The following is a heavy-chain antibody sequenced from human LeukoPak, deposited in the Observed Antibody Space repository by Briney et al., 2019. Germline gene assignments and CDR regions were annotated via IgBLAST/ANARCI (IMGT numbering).Heavy chain of an antibody. J-gene: IGHJ5*02. D-gene: IGHD6-13*01. CDR1: GGTFSTYA. Sequence: ASVTVSCKASGGTFSTYAIIWVRQAPGQGLEWMGGIIPMLGATNYAQKFQGRVTLTADETTATAYMELSSLRYEDTAFYYCARVGRGDSSSWYGGYWFDPWGQGTLVTVSS. CDR2: IIPMLGAT. V-gene: IGHV1-69*13. CDR3: ARVGRGDSSSWYGGYWFDP.